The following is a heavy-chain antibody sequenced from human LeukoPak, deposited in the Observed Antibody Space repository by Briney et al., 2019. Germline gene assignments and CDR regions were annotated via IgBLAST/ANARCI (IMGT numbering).Heavy chain of an antibody. V-gene: IGHV4-34*01. CDR1: GGSFSGYY. J-gene: IGHJ4*02. CDR2: INHSGST. Sequence: PSETLSLTCAVYGGSFSGYYWSWIRQPPGKGLEWIGEINHSGSTNYNPSLKSRVTISVDTSKNQFSLKLSSVTAADTAVYYCASSLSHFAYWGQGTLVTVSS. CDR3: ASSLSHFAY. D-gene: IGHD2/OR15-2a*01.